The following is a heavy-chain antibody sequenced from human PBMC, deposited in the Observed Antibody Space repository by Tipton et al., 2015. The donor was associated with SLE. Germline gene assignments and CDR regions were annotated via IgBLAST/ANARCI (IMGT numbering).Heavy chain of an antibody. D-gene: IGHD1-26*01. J-gene: IGHJ3*02. CDR3: ARLVGATGAFDI. CDR1: GGSISSYY. Sequence: TLSLTCTVSGGSISSYYWSWIRQPPGKGLEWIGYIYYSGSTNYNPSLKSRVTISVDTSKNQFSLKLSSVTAADTAVYYCARLVGATGAFDIWGQGTMVTVSS. V-gene: IGHV4-59*08. CDR2: IYYSGST.